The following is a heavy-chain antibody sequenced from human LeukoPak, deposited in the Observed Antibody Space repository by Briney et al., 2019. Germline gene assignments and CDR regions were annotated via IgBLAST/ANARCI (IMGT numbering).Heavy chain of an antibody. D-gene: IGHD4-23*01. CDR1: GFTFDDYA. CDR3: ARDPDYGGNPGYFQH. J-gene: IGHJ1*01. CDR2: ISWNSGSI. V-gene: IGHV3-9*01. Sequence: GGSLRLSCAASGFTFDDYAMHWVRQAPGKGLEWVSGISWNSGSIGYADSVKGRFTISRDNAKNSLYLQMNSLRAEDTAVYYCARDPDYGGNPGYFQHWGQGTLVTVSS.